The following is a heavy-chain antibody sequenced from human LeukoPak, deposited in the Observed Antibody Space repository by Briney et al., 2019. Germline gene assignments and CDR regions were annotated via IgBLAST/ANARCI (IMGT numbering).Heavy chain of an antibody. J-gene: IGHJ6*02. D-gene: IGHD2-21*02. Sequence: GGSLRLSCAASGFTFSTYSMNWVRQAPGKGLEWVSSIISSSSYIYYADSVKGRFTVSRDNAENSLYLQMNSLRAEDTAVYYCARDGGDCGGDCYPYYYYGLDVWGQGTTVTVSS. V-gene: IGHV3-21*01. CDR3: ARDGGDCGGDCYPYYYYGLDV. CDR2: IISSSSYI. CDR1: GFTFSTYS.